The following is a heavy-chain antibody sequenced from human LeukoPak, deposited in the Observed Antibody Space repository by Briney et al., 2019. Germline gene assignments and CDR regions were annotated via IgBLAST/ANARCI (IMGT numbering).Heavy chain of an antibody. Sequence: GSLRLSCAASGFTVSSNYMSWVRQPPGKGLEWIGEINHSGSTNYNPSLKSRVTISVDTSKNQFSLKLSSVTAADTAVYYCARLLVRWQITSKESSDYWGQGTLVTVSS. V-gene: IGHV4-34*01. CDR1: GFTVSSNY. D-gene: IGHD4-23*01. CDR3: ARLLVRWQITSKESSDY. J-gene: IGHJ4*02. CDR2: INHSGST.